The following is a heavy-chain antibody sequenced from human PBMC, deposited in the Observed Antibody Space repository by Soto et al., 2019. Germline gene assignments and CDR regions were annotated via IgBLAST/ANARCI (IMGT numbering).Heavy chain of an antibody. Sequence: VASVKVSCKASGYTFTSYDINWVRQARGQRLEWIGWIVVDSGKTNYSQNFQGRVTITRDMSTGTTYMELSSLRSEDTAVYFCAALRLDSSGFPYWGQGTLVTVSS. CDR2: IVVDSGKT. D-gene: IGHD3-22*01. J-gene: IGHJ4*02. CDR1: GYTFTSYD. V-gene: IGHV1-58*02. CDR3: AALRLDSSGFPY.